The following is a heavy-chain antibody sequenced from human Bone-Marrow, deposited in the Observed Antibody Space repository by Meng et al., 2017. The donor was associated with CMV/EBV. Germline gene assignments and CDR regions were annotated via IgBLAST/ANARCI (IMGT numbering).Heavy chain of an antibody. V-gene: IGHV3-7*01. D-gene: IGHD1-26*01. CDR1: GFTVSSNY. Sequence: GESLKISCAASGFTVSSNYMSWVRQAPGKGLEWVANIKQDGSEKYYVDSLKGRFTISRDNAKNSLYLQMNSLRAEDTAVYYCARRRGSYSSDYWGQGTLVTVSS. J-gene: IGHJ4*02. CDR2: IKQDGSEK. CDR3: ARRRGSYSSDY.